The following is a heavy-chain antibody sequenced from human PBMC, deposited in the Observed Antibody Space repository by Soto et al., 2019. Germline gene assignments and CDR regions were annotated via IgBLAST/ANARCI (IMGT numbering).Heavy chain of an antibody. D-gene: IGHD1-1*01. CDR2: ISGHNGYT. Sequence: QVQLVQSGSEVKKPGASVKVSCKASGYTFSSYGVLRVRQDPGQGLEWMGWISGHNGYTDYAQRVQGRLTMSTDTSTSTAYMELRGLTSDDTAVYFGARGIIPDGTNFNNWGQGTLVTASS. V-gene: IGHV1-18*01. CDR3: ARGIIPDGTNFNN. CDR1: GYTFSSYG. J-gene: IGHJ4*02.